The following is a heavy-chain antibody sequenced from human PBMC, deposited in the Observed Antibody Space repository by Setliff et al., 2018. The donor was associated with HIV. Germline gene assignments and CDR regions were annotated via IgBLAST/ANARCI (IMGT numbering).Heavy chain of an antibody. CDR1: GGSMNNYY. D-gene: IGHD4-17*01. J-gene: IGHJ4*02. Sequence: SETLSLTCTVFGGSMNNYYWNWIRQSPGKGLEWIGYVYYSGSTKYSPSLKSRVTISVDTSKNQFSLKLSSVTAADTAMYYCVRDDYGYNGKGFDYWGPGTLVTVSS. CDR2: VYYSGST. V-gene: IGHV4-4*08. CDR3: VRDDYGYNGKGFDY.